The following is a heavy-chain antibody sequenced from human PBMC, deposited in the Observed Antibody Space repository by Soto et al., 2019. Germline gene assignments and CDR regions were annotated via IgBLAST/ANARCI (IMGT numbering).Heavy chain of an antibody. D-gene: IGHD3-3*01. CDR3: ARLYDFWSGYYYPLYYYGMDV. V-gene: IGHV4-39*01. CDR1: GGSISSSSYY. J-gene: IGHJ6*02. CDR2: IYYSGST. Sequence: SETLSLTCTVSGGSISSSSYYWGWIRQPPGKGLEWIGSIYYSGSTYYNPSLKSRVTVSVDTSKNQFSLKLSSVTAADTAVYYCARLYDFWSGYYYPLYYYGMDVWGQGTTVTVSS.